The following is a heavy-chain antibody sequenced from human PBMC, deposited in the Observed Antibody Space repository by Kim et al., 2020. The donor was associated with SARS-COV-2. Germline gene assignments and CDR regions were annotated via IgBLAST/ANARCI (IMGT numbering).Heavy chain of an antibody. V-gene: IGHV3-23*01. CDR2: IKGDGSST. D-gene: IGHD2-15*01. CDR1: GFTFSNYG. CDR3: AKTRSGGGRWDY. Sequence: GGSLRLSCAASGFTFSNYGMSWIRQAPGKGLEWVSSIKGDGSSTHYTDSVKGRFTISRDNSKSTLYLRMNSLRPEDTALYYCAKTRSGGGRWDYWGQGTL. J-gene: IGHJ4*02.